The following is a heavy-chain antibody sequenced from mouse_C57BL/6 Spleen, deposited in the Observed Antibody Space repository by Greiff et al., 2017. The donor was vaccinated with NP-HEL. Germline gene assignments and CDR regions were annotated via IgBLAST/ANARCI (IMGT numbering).Heavy chain of an antibody. D-gene: IGHD1-1*01. Sequence: EVHLVESGPGLVKPSQSLSLTCSVTGYSITSGYYWNWIRQFPGNKLEWMGYIRYDGSTNYNPSLKNRISITRDTSKNQFFLKLNSVTTEDTATYYCARYSTPQRYFDVWGTGTTVTVSS. CDR3: ARYSTPQRYFDV. V-gene: IGHV3-6*01. CDR2: IRYDGST. CDR1: GYSITSGYY. J-gene: IGHJ1*03.